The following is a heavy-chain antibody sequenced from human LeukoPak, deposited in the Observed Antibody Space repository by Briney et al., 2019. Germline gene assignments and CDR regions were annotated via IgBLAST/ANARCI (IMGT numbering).Heavy chain of an antibody. CDR2: IYYSGST. J-gene: IGHJ6*02. CDR1: GGSISSYY. Sequence: SETLSLTCTVSGGSISSYYWSWIRQPPGKGLEWIGYIYYSGSTNYNPSLKSRVTISVDTSKNQFSLKLCSVTAADTAVYYCARWGIVGATGAAPNYYYYGMDVWGQGTTVTVSS. D-gene: IGHD1-26*01. V-gene: IGHV4-59*01. CDR3: ARWGIVGATGAAPNYYYYGMDV.